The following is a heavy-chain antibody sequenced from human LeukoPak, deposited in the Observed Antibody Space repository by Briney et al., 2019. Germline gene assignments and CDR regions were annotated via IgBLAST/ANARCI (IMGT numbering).Heavy chain of an antibody. Sequence: AGTLSLTCTVSGGSINTDYWSWIRQPAGKGLEWIGRIYPSGSTNYNPSLKSRVTMSADTSKNQFSLKLSSVTAADTAVYYCARAPYGSGANWFDPWGQGTLVTVSS. CDR2: IYPSGST. V-gene: IGHV4-4*07. J-gene: IGHJ5*02. CDR1: GGSINTDY. CDR3: ARAPYGSGANWFDP. D-gene: IGHD3-10*01.